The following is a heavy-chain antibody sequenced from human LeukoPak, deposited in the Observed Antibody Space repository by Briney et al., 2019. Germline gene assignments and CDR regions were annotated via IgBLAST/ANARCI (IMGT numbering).Heavy chain of an antibody. CDR3: ARGGYSSPTFDY. D-gene: IGHD6-13*01. Sequence: GGSLRLSCAASGFTLSSYAMHWVRQAPGKGLEWVAVISYDGSNKYYADSVKGRFTISRDNSKNTLYLQMYSLRAEDTAVYYCARGGYSSPTFDYWGQGTLVTVSS. V-gene: IGHV3-30-3*01. CDR2: ISYDGSNK. CDR1: GFTLSSYA. J-gene: IGHJ4*02.